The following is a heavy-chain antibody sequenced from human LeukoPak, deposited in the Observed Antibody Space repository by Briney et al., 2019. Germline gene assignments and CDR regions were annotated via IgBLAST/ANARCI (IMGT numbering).Heavy chain of an antibody. CDR3: ARAPGRATVTTFWFEP. V-gene: IGHV4-34*01. J-gene: IGHJ5*02. D-gene: IGHD4-17*01. Sequence: SETLSVTCAVYGGSFSGDYWSWIRQPPGKGLEWIGEINHGGSTNYNPSLKSRVTISVDTSKNQFSLKLSSVTAADTAVYYCARAPGRATVTTFWFEPWGQGTLVTASS. CDR1: GGSFSGDY. CDR2: INHGGST.